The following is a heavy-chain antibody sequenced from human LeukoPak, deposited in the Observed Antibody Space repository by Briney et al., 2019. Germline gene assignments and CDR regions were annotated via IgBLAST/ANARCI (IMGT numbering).Heavy chain of an antibody. CDR1: GFTFSNAW. J-gene: IGHJ4*02. Sequence: GGSLRLSCAASGFTFSNAWMNWVRQAPGKGLEWVGRIKSKTDGGTTDYAAPVKGRFTISRDDSKNTLYLQMNSLRAEDTAVYYCADTYSSGSPFDYWGQGTLVTVSS. CDR2: IKSKTDGGTT. CDR3: ADTYSSGSPFDY. V-gene: IGHV3-15*07. D-gene: IGHD6-19*01.